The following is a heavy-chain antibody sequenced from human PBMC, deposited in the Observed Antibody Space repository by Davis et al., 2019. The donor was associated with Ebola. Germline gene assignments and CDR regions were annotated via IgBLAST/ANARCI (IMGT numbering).Heavy chain of an antibody. CDR3: ERVYSGHEYYFDY. Sequence: PGGSLRLSCTVSGGSIRSYYWSWIRQPPGKGLECIGYIDYRGSTKYNPSLKSRVTISVDTSKNQFSLKVSSVTAADTAVYYCERVYSGHEYYFDYWGQGTLVTVAP. CDR2: IDYRGST. D-gene: IGHD5-12*01. CDR1: GGSIRSYY. V-gene: IGHV4-59*01. J-gene: IGHJ4*02.